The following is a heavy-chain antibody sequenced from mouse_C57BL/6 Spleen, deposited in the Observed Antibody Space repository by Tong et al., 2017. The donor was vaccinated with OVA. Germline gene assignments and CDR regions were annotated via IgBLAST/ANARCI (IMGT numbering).Heavy chain of an antibody. Sequence: EVQLQESGPELVKPGASVKIPCKASGYTFTDYNMDWVKQSHGKSLEWIGDINPNNGGTIYNQKFKGKATLTVDKSSSTAYMELRSLTSEDTAVYYCARGGYDYDEDWFAYWGQGTLVTVSA. D-gene: IGHD2-4*01. V-gene: IGHV1-18*01. CDR1: GYTFTDYN. CDR3: ARGGYDYDEDWFAY. CDR2: INPNNGGT. J-gene: IGHJ3*01.